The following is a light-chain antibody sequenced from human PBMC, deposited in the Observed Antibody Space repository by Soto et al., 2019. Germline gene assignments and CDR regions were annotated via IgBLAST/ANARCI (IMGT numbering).Light chain of an antibody. J-gene: IGLJ1*01. V-gene: IGLV2-14*01. Sequence: QSALTQPASVSGSPGQSITISCTGTSSDVGSYNYVSWYQQHPGKAPKLMIYEVSNRPSGVSNRFSGSKSGNTASLNISGLQAEDEADYYCSSFVGGNTYVFGTGTKVTVL. CDR2: EVS. CDR1: SSDVGSYNY. CDR3: SSFVGGNTYV.